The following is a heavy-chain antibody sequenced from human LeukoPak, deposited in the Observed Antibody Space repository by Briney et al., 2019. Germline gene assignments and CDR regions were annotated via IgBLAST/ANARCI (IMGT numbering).Heavy chain of an antibody. Sequence: PSETLSLTCDVSGGSISSYYWSWIRQPPGKGLEWIGYIYYSGSTNYNPSLKSRVTISVDTSKNQFSLKLSSVTAADTAVYYCARDRIAVAGTGAGKSHEQVSDYWGQGTLVTVSS. CDR2: IYYSGST. J-gene: IGHJ4*02. CDR1: GGSISSYY. CDR3: ARDRIAVAGTGAGKSHEQVSDY. D-gene: IGHD6-19*01. V-gene: IGHV4-59*01.